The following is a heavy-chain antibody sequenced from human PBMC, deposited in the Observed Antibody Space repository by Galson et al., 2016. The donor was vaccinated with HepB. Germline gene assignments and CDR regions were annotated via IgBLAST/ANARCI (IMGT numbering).Heavy chain of an antibody. D-gene: IGHD3-3*01. CDR1: GFTFSTYA. CDR2: IGSDGSK. Sequence: SLRLSCAPSGFTFSTYAMPWVRQAPGKGLEWVSVIGSDGSKYYADPVKGRFTISRDNSKNTLFLQMYSRGGEDTAVYHGARTTSGTIFLGVIDYWGQGTPVTVSS. J-gene: IGHJ4*02. V-gene: IGHV3-23*01. CDR3: ARTTSGTIFLGVIDY.